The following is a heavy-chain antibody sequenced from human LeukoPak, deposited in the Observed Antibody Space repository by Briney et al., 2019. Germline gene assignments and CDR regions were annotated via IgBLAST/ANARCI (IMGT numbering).Heavy chain of an antibody. D-gene: IGHD3-10*01. J-gene: IGHJ4*02. CDR3: ARDGIGELLGPYDY. CDR1: GFTFSDYY. V-gene: IGHV3-30*03. Sequence: GGSLRLSCAASGFTFSDYYMSWIRQAPGKGLEWVAVISYDGSNKYYADSVKGRFTISRDNSKNTLYLQMNSLRAEDTAVYYCARDGIGELLGPYDYWGQGTLVTVSS. CDR2: ISYDGSNK.